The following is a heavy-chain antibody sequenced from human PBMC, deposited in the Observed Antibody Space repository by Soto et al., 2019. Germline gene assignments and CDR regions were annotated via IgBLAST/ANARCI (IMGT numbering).Heavy chain of an antibody. Sequence: QLHLVQSGAVVKKPGASVTVSCSASGYPVTAYYMHWVRQAPGRGLEWMGGINPATGAAKYTQTLRGRVTKTRATSTSTVFMELSGLTSEDTAVFYCASRGGVGVAGSAAFDMWGQGTLVTVSS. CDR2: INPATGAA. J-gene: IGHJ3*02. CDR3: ASRGGVGVAGSAAFDM. V-gene: IGHV1-2*02. D-gene: IGHD3-3*01. CDR1: GYPVTAYY.